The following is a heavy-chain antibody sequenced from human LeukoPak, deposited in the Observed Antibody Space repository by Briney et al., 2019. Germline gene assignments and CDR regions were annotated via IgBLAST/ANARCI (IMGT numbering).Heavy chain of an antibody. CDR2: ISSGGYT. Sequence: GGSLRLSCAASGFSVSSNYMSWVRQAPGKGLEWVSVISSGGYTNYADSVKGRFTISRDNSKNTLYLQMNSLRAEDTAVYYCAKGPYYYDSSAYHYGAFDIWGQGTMVTVSS. CDR1: GFSVSSNY. J-gene: IGHJ3*02. D-gene: IGHD3-22*01. V-gene: IGHV3-53*01. CDR3: AKGPYYYDSSAYHYGAFDI.